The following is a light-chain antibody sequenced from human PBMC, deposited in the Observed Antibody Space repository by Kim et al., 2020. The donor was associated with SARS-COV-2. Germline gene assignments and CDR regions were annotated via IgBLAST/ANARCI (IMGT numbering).Light chain of an antibody. V-gene: IGLV1-44*01. Sequence: GQRVTISCSGNSSNIGSNTVNWDQQLPGTAPKLLIYSNNQRPSGVPDRFSGSKSGTSASLAISGLQSEDEADYYCAAWDDSLNGVVFGGGTQLTVL. CDR1: SSNIGSNT. J-gene: IGLJ2*01. CDR3: AAWDDSLNGVV. CDR2: SNN.